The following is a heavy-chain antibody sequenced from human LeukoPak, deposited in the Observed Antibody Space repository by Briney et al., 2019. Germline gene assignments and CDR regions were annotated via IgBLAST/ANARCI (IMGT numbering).Heavy chain of an antibody. D-gene: IGHD3-10*01. V-gene: IGHV1-69*05. CDR1: GGTFSSYA. CDR2: IIPIFGTA. CDR3: ARGFGESDQNWFDP. Sequence: SVKVSCKASGGTFSSYAISWVRQAPGQGLEWMGRIIPIFGTANYAQKFQGRVTITTDESTSTAYVELSSLRSEDTAVYYCARGFGESDQNWFDPWGQGTLVTVSS. J-gene: IGHJ5*02.